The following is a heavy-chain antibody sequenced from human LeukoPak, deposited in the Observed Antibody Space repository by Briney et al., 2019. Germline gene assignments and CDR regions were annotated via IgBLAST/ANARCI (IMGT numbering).Heavy chain of an antibody. J-gene: IGHJ4*02. CDR3: ARYCTSTSCAFEY. V-gene: IGHV3-23*01. CDR2: ISGSGGSP. D-gene: IGHD2-2*01. Sequence: GGSLRLSCAASGFTFSSYSMNWVRQVPGKGLEWVSSISGSGGSPIYADSVKGRFTISRDNSKNTLYLQMNSLRAEDTAIYYCARYCTSTSCAFEYWGQGTLVTVSS. CDR1: GFTFSSYS.